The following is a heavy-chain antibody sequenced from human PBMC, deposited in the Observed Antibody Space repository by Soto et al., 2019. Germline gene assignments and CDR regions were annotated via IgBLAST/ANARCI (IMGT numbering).Heavy chain of an antibody. CDR2: INHSGST. CDR1: GGSFSGYY. CDR3: ARGPTPLAVAGTNFDY. Sequence: QVQLQQWGAGLLKPSETLSLTCAVYGGSFSGYYWSWIRQPPGKGLEWIGEINHSGSTNYNPYLKRRDTITVDTSKRQFALKLSSVTAADTAVYYCARGPTPLAVAGTNFDYWGQGTLVTVSS. J-gene: IGHJ4*02. V-gene: IGHV4-34*01. D-gene: IGHD6-19*01.